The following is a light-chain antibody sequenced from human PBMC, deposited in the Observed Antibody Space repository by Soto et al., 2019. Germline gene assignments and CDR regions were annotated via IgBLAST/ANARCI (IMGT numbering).Light chain of an antibody. CDR3: QHYSSSPPEFT. J-gene: IGKJ3*01. V-gene: IGKV3-20*01. CDR2: GAS. Sequence: DILLTQSPCSLSLSPGERATLSGRASQSVSSSYLAWYQQRPGQAPRLLIFGASYRATGIPDRFSGSGSGTDFTLTISRLEPEDFAVYYCQHYSSSPPEFTFGPGTKVDIK. CDR1: QSVSSSY.